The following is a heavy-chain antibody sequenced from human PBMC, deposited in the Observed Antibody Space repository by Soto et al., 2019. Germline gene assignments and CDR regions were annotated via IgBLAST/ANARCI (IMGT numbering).Heavy chain of an antibody. CDR2: IYYSGST. D-gene: IGHD2-15*01. CDR1: GGSISSYY. CDR3: ARDRWPSD. J-gene: IGHJ4*02. Sequence: NPSETLSLTCTVSGGSISSYYWSWIRQPPGKGLEWIGYIYYSGSTNYNPSLKSRVTISVDTSKNQFSLKLSSVTAADTAVYYCARDRWPSDWGQGTLVTVSS. V-gene: IGHV4-59*01.